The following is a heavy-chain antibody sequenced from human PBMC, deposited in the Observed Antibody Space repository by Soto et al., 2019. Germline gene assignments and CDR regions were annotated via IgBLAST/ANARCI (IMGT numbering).Heavy chain of an antibody. V-gene: IGHV3-23*01. D-gene: IGHD5-18*01. J-gene: IGHJ4*02. Sequence: SLRLSCAASGFTFSSYAMSWVRQAPGKGLEWVSAISGSGGSTYYADSVKGRFTISRDNSKNTLYLQMNSLRAEDTAVYYCAKVDTAMATLPHPAIDYWGQGTLVTVSS. CDR1: GFTFSSYA. CDR3: AKVDTAMATLPHPAIDY. CDR2: ISGSGGST.